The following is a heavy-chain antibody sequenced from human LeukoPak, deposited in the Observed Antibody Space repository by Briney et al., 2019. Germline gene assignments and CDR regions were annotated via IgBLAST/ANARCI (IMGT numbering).Heavy chain of an antibody. Sequence: SETLSLTCTVSGASISSISYYWGWLPRPPGKGLGWIGCIYYSGSTYYNPSLKSRVTISVDTSKNQFSLKLNSVTAADTAVYYCARVVTTVTKAGRGAFDYWGQGTLVTVSS. J-gene: IGHJ4*02. V-gene: IGHV4-39*07. CDR2: IYYSGST. D-gene: IGHD4-17*01. CDR3: ARVVTTVTKAGRGAFDY. CDR1: GASISSISYY.